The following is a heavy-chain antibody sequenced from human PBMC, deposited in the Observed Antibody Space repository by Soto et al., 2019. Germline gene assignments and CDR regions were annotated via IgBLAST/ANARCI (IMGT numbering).Heavy chain of an antibody. CDR3: ARDCSSSSCSGWHY. CDR1: GFSLSNYA. V-gene: IGHV3-23*01. D-gene: IGHD2-2*01. J-gene: IGHJ4*02. Sequence: GGSLRLSCAASGFSLSNYAVTWVRQAPGKGLEWVSGITGSADKSDYADSLKGRFTSPRDNSTNPLYLQMNSLRAEHTALYYCARDCSSSSCSGWHYWGQGPPVTVSS. CDR2: ITGSADKS.